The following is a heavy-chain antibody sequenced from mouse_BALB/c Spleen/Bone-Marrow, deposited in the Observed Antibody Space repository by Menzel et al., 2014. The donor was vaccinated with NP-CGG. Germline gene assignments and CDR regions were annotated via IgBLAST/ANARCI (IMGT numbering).Heavy chain of an antibody. V-gene: IGHV1-31*01. D-gene: IGHD2-4*01. CDR2: IDPFNGVT. CDR3: ARRVISTGPGFDY. CDR1: GYSFTSYY. J-gene: IGHJ3*01. Sequence: VRLQQSGPELMKPGASVKISCKASGYSFTSYYIHWVKQNHGKSLEWIGYIDPFNGVTIYNQKFKGKATLTADKSSSTAYLHLHSLTSEDSAVYYCARRVISTGPGFDYWGQGTLVTVSA.